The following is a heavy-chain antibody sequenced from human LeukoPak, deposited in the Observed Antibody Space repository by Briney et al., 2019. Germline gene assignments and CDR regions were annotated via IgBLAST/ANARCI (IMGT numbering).Heavy chain of an antibody. CDR1: GFTFSSYW. J-gene: IGHJ4*02. CDR3: AREGGRRETYYYDSSGYYYFDY. D-gene: IGHD3-22*01. V-gene: IGHV3-48*04. Sequence: PGGSLRLSCAASGFTFSSYWMNWVRQAPGKGLEWVSYISSSGSTIYYADSVKGRFTISRDNAKNSLYLQMNSLRAEDTAVYYCAREGGRRETYYYDSSGYYYFDYWGQGTLVTVSS. CDR2: ISSSGSTI.